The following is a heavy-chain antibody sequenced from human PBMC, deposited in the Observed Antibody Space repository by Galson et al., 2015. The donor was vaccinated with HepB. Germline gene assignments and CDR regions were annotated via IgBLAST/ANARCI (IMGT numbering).Heavy chain of an antibody. V-gene: IGHV5-10-1*01. D-gene: IGHD2/OR15-2a*01. CDR1: GYSFTSFW. CDR2: LDPSDGYT. J-gene: IGHJ4*02. CDR3: ASRQYYFRPGAWQNVSYV. Sequence: QSGAEVKKPGESLRISCQASGYSFTSFWISWVRQMPGKGLEWMGRLDPSDGYTNYSPSFQGRVTISVDKSINTVSLQWSSVKASDTAVYYCASRQYYFRPGAWQNVSYVWGEGTRVSVSA.